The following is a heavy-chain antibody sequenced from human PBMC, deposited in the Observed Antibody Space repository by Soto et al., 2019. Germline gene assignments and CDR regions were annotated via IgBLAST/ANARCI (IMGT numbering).Heavy chain of an antibody. J-gene: IGHJ4*02. CDR3: ARDVEMATINFDY. CDR2: ISSSSSYI. CDR1: GFTFSGYS. Sequence: EVQLVESGGGLVKPGGSLRLSCAASGFTFSGYSMNWVRQAPGKGLEWVSSISSSSSYIYYADSVKGRFTISRDNAKNSLYLQMNSLRAEDTAVYYCARDVEMATINFDYWGQGTLVTVSS. D-gene: IGHD5-12*01. V-gene: IGHV3-21*01.